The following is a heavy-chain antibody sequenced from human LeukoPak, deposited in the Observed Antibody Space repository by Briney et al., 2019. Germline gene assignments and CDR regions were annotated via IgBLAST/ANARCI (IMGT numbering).Heavy chain of an antibody. CDR1: GFTFSSYA. CDR3: AKDGDIVVVVAAHY. J-gene: IGHJ4*02. D-gene: IGHD2-15*01. CDR2: VSGSGGNT. Sequence: GGSLRLSCAASGFTFSSYAMSWVRQAPGKGLEWVSAVSGSGGNTHDADSVRGRFTISRDNSKNTLYLQMNSLRAEDTAVYYCAKDGDIVVVVAAHYWGQGTLVTVSS. V-gene: IGHV3-23*01.